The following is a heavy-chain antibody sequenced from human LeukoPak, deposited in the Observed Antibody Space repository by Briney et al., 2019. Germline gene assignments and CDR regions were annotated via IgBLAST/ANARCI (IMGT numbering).Heavy chain of an antibody. CDR1: GGTFISYA. CDR2: IIPIFGTA. D-gene: IGHD3-10*01. V-gene: IGHV1-69*06. J-gene: IGHJ4*02. Sequence: GASVKVSCKASGGTFISYAISWVGQAPGQGVEWMGGIIPIFGTANYAQKFQGRVTITADKSTSTAYMELSSLRSEDTAVYYCASYANYYGSGSYYYWGQGTLVTVSS. CDR3: ASYANYYGSGSYYY.